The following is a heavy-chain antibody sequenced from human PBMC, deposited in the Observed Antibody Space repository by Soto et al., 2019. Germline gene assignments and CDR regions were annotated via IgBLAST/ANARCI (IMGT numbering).Heavy chain of an antibody. Sequence: SETLSLTCTVSGGSFKSGSYSWSWIRQPPGKGLEWIGYVYHTGRTSHNTSLKSRVSISMDTSKNQFSLNLDSVTAADTAVYFCARDFAYFDSWGQGTLVTVS. CDR2: VYHTGRT. CDR3: ARDFAYFDS. V-gene: IGHV4-61*01. CDR1: GGSFKSGSYS. D-gene: IGHD3-3*01. J-gene: IGHJ4*02.